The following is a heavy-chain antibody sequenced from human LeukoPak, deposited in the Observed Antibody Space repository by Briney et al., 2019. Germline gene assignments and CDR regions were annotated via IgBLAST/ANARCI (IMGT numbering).Heavy chain of an antibody. Sequence: GGSLRLSCAASGFTFRSYAIHWVRRAPGKGLEWVAFISWDGTIKYYADSVKGRFTISRDNSKNTLYLQMNSLRAEDTAVYYCAKQWHIVVVTATPSEYYFDYWGQGTLVTVPS. CDR2: ISWDGTIK. J-gene: IGHJ4*02. D-gene: IGHD2-21*02. V-gene: IGHV3-30-3*02. CDR3: AKQWHIVVVTATPSEYYFDY. CDR1: GFTFRSYA.